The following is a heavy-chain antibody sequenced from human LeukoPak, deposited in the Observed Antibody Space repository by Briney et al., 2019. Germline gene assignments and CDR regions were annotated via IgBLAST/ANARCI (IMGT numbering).Heavy chain of an antibody. D-gene: IGHD2-2*01. CDR3: ARVRTHYYYGMDV. Sequence: GGSLRLSCAASGFTVSSNYMSWVRQAPGKGLEGVSVICSGGSTYYADSVKGRFTISRHNSKNTLYLQMNSLRAEDTAVYYCARVRTHYYYGMDVWGRGTTVTVSS. CDR1: GFTVSSNY. CDR2: ICSGGST. J-gene: IGHJ6*02. V-gene: IGHV3-53*04.